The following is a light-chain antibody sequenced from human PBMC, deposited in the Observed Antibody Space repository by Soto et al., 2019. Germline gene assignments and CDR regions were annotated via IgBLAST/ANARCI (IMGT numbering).Light chain of an antibody. J-gene: IGKJ1*01. CDR2: GAS. Sequence: DIEMTQSPAPLSVSPGERAPLPCRASQTVGSNLAWYQQKPGQAPRLLIYGASSRATGIPDRFSGSGSGTDFTLTISRLEPEDFAVYYCQQYGSSSRTFGQGTKVDI. V-gene: IGKV3-20*01. CDR1: QTVGSN. CDR3: QQYGSSSRT.